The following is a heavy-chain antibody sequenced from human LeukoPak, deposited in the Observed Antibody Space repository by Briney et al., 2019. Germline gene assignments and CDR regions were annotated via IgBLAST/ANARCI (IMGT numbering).Heavy chain of an antibody. J-gene: IGHJ1*01. CDR2: INPSGGST. CDR3: ARDRCSGGSCYPEYFQH. D-gene: IGHD2-15*01. V-gene: IGHV1-46*01. CDR1: GYTFTSYY. Sequence: ASVKVSCKASGYTFTSYYMHWVRQAPGQGLEWMGIINPSGGSTSYAQKFQGRVTMTRDTSTSTVYMELSSLRSEDTAVYYCARDRCSGGSCYPEYFQHWGQGTLVTVSS.